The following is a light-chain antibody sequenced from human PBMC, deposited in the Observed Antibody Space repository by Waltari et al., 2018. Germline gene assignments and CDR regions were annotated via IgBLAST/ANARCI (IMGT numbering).Light chain of an antibody. J-gene: IGLJ1*01. Sequence: QLVLTQSPSASASLGASVKLTCTLSSGHSNYAIAWHQPQAEKGPRYLMKINRDGSHNKGDGIPDRFAGSTSGAERYLTISSLQSEDEADYDCQTWGAGIRVFGTGTKVTVL. CDR1: SGHSNYA. V-gene: IGLV4-69*01. CDR2: INRDGSH. CDR3: QTWGAGIRV.